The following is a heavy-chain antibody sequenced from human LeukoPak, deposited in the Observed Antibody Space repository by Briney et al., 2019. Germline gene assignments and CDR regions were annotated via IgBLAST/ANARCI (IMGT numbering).Heavy chain of an antibody. D-gene: IGHD3-9*01. J-gene: IGHJ4*02. CDR1: GFTFSSYS. Sequence: GGSLRLSCAASGFTFSSYSMNWVRQAPGKGLEWVSSISSSSSYIYYADSVKGRFTISRDNAKNSLYLQMNNLRAEDTAVYYCARDVTYYDILTGYLPLYYFDYWGQGTLVTVSS. CDR3: ARDVTYYDILTGYLPLYYFDY. CDR2: ISSSSSYI. V-gene: IGHV3-21*01.